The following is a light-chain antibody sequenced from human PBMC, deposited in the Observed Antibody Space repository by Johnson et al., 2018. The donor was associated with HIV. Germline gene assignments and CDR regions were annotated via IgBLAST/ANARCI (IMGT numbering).Light chain of an antibody. J-gene: IGLJ1*01. CDR1: SSNIENNF. V-gene: IGLV1-51*02. Sequence: QSILTQPPSVSAAPGQKVTVSCSGSSSNIENNFVSWYQQLPGTAPKLLIYEDNKRPSGIPDRFSGSKSGTSATLGITGLQTGDEADYYCGTWNLSLNIGYVFGTGTNGTVL. CDR3: GTWNLSLNIGYV. CDR2: EDN.